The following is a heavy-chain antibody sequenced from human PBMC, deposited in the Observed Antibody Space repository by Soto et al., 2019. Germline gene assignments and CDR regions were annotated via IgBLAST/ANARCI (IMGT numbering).Heavy chain of an antibody. CDR3: ARSITIFWGFFDP. CDR2: IYYSGST. V-gene: IGHV4-31*03. Sequence: SQPLSHTCSVADGSSSSGGYYRSWIRQHPGKGLEWIGYIYYSGSTYYNPSLKSRVTISVDTSKNQFSLKLSSVTAADTAVYYCARSITIFWGFFDPWGQGTLVTVSS. CDR1: DGSSSSGGYY. D-gene: IGHD3-9*01. J-gene: IGHJ5*02.